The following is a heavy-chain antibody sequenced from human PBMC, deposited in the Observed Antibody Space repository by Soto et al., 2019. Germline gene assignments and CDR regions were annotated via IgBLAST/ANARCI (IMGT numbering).Heavy chain of an antibody. CDR1: GFTFSSYA. J-gene: IGHJ4*02. V-gene: IGHV3-30*04. Sequence: ARYLRLSCPASGFTFSSYAMHCVRQAPCKGLEWVSVISSDASNNYYADSVKGRFTISSDKSKNTVYLQMNSLRAEDTAVYYFSSEKLAVLRGLLEYWAQGTFVPVSS. D-gene: IGHD2-8*02. CDR3: SSEKLAVLRGLLEY. CDR2: ISSDASNN.